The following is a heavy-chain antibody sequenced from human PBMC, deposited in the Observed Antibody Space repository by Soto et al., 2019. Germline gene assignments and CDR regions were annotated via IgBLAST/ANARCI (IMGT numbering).Heavy chain of an antibody. CDR3: ARGQRFSDWFDP. V-gene: IGHV4-4*07. D-gene: IGHD3-3*01. Sequence: ETLTLTCTVSGGAISTYYWTWIRQPAGKGLEWIGRIYSSGSTKYNPSLQSRVTMSLDTSNNQFSLRLTSVTAADTAVYYCARGQRFSDWFDPWGQGTLVTVSS. CDR2: IYSSGST. CDR1: GGAISTYY. J-gene: IGHJ5*02.